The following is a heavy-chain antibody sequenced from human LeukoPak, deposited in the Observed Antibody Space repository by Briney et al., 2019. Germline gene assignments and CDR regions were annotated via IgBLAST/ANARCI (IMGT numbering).Heavy chain of an antibody. J-gene: IGHJ3*02. CDR3: ARGGVVIGAFDI. V-gene: IGHV4-30-2*01. Sequence: SSQTLSLTCTVSGGSISSGGYYWSWIRRPPGKGLEWIGYIYHSGSTYYNPSLKSRVTISVDRSKNQFSLKLSSVTAADTAVYYCARGGVVIGAFDIWGQGTMVTVSS. D-gene: IGHD3-3*01. CDR1: GGSISSGGYY. CDR2: IYHSGST.